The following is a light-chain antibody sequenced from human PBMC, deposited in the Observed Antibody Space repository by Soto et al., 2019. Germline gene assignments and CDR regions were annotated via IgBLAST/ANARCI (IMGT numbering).Light chain of an antibody. CDR1: SSNIGAGYD. CDR2: DNS. CDR3: QSYDTSLTGWV. V-gene: IGLV1-40*01. Sequence: QPVLTQPPSVSGAPGQRVTISCTGSSSNIGAGYDVHWYQHLPGTAPKLLIYDNSNRPSGVPERFSGSRSGASASLAITGLQAEDEADYYCQSYDTSLTGWVFGGGTQLTV. J-gene: IGLJ3*02.